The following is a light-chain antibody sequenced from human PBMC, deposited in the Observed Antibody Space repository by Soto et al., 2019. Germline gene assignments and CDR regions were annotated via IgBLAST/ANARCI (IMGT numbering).Light chain of an antibody. Sequence: EIVLTQSPATLSLSPGERATLSCRARQSVSSSLAWYQQKPGQALSLLIYDASNTPTGIPARFSGSGSGTDFTLTISSLEPEAFAVYYCQQRRRFGQGTKVEIK. CDR3: QQRRR. J-gene: IGKJ1*01. V-gene: IGKV3-11*01. CDR1: QSVSSS. CDR2: DAS.